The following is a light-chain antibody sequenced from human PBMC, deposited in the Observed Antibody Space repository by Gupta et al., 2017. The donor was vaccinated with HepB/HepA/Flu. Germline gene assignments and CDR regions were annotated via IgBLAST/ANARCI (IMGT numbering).Light chain of an antibody. J-gene: IGKJ1*01. CDR2: VSS. CDR3: QKDNCAPWT. V-gene: IGKV1-27*01. CDR1: QDISNH. Sequence: DIQMTQSPSSLSASVGDRVTITCRASQDISNHLAWYQQKPGKGPKLLIYVSSTLQSGVPSRFSGSGSGTNFTLTISSLQPEDVATYYCQKDNCAPWTFGQGTKVEIK.